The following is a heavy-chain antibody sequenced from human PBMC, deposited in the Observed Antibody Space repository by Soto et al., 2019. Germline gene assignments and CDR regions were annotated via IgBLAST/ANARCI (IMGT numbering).Heavy chain of an antibody. Sequence: EVQLVESGGGLVQPGGSLRLSCADSGFIISSNWMHWVRQAPGKGLVWVSRINSDGSTTSYADSVEGRFTISRDNAKNMLSLQMNSLTAEDTAVYFCARGPSGWYGFEYWGQGTLVTVSS. CDR3: ARGPSGWYGFEY. CDR1: GFIISSNW. D-gene: IGHD6-19*01. J-gene: IGHJ4*02. CDR2: INSDGSTT. V-gene: IGHV3-74*01.